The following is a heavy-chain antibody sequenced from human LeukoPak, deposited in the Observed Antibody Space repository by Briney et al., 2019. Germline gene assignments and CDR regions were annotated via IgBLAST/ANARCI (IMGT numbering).Heavy chain of an antibody. CDR2: ISGSGGST. J-gene: IGHJ6*02. Sequence: PGGSLRLSCAASGFTFGSYAMSWVRQAPGKGLEWVSAISGSGGSTYYADSVKGRFTISRDNSKNTLYLQMNSLRAEDTAVYYCAKDIHPAPPDTYYYYYGMDVWGQGTTVTVSS. CDR3: AKDIHPAPPDTYYYYYGMDV. CDR1: GFTFGSYA. V-gene: IGHV3-23*01.